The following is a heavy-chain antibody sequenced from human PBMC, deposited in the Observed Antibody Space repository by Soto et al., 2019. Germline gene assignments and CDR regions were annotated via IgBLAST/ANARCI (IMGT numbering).Heavy chain of an antibody. D-gene: IGHD6-13*01. Sequence: QVRLVQSGVEVKKVGASVKVSCMASGYTFTNYGISWVRQAPGQGPEWMGWISGYNGNTKNAQKFRGRVTMTTDTSTTTAYMELRSLRFDATAVYYCARGGSSWSAEYYQHWGQGTLVFVSS. V-gene: IGHV1-18*01. CDR2: ISGYNGNT. CDR1: GYTFTNYG. J-gene: IGHJ1*01. CDR3: ARGGSSWSAEYYQH.